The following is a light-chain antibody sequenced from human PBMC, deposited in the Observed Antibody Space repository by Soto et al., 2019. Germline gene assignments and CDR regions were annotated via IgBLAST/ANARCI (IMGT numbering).Light chain of an antibody. V-gene: IGKV3-20*01. Sequence: EIVLTQSPGNLSLSPGERATLPCRASQSVSSSYLAWYQQKPGQAPRPLIYGASSRAIGIPDRFSGSGSGTDFTLTISRLEPEDFAVYYCQQYGSSPWTFGQGTKVEIK. CDR2: GAS. CDR3: QQYGSSPWT. J-gene: IGKJ1*01. CDR1: QSVSSSY.